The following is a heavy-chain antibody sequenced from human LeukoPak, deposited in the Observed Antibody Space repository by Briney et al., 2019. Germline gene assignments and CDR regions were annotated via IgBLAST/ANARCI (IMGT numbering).Heavy chain of an antibody. CDR2: ISSDGSNK. V-gene: IGHV3-30-3*01. Sequence: GGSLRLSCAASGFYFSSYAMHRVRQALGKGLEWVAVISSDGSNKYYADSVKGRFTISRDNSKNTLYLQMNSLRAEDTAVYYCARVAVLGVILDYFHYWSQGTLVTVSS. CDR1: GFYFSSYA. D-gene: IGHD3-16*02. J-gene: IGHJ4*02. CDR3: ARVAVLGVILDYFHY.